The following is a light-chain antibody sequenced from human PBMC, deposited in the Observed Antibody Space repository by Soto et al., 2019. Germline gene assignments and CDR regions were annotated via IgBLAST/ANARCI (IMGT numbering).Light chain of an antibody. V-gene: IGLV1-40*01. CDR3: QSYDSSLGVV. Sequence: QSVLTQPPSVSGAPGQRVTISCTGSSSNIGAGYDVHWYQQLPGTAPKLLIYGNSNQPSGVPDRFSGSKSGTSASLAITGLQAEDEADYYCQSYDSSLGVVFGGGTKLTVL. CDR1: SSNIGAGYD. CDR2: GNS. J-gene: IGLJ2*01.